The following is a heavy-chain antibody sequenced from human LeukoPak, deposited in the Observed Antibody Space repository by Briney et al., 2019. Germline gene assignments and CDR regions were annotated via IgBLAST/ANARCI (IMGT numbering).Heavy chain of an antibody. CDR2: INNNTGNP. J-gene: IGHJ4*02. D-gene: IGHD6-19*01. CDR3: ARDRSSSGWLVEWGFDY. V-gene: IGHV7-4-1*02. Sequence: ASVKVSCKASGYTFTSYAMNWVRQAPGQGLEWMGWINNNTGNPTYAQGFTGRFVFSLDTSVSTAYLQISSLKAEDTAVYYCARDRSSSGWLVEWGFDYWGQGTLVTVSS. CDR1: GYTFTSYA.